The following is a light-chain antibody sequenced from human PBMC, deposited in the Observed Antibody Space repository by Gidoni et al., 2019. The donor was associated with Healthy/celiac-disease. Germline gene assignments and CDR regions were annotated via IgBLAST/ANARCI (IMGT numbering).Light chain of an antibody. V-gene: IGKV3-11*01. Sequence: SQSVSSSLAGYQQKPGQAPRLLIYDVANRATGIPARFSGSRCGTDCTLTISSREPEDFAVYYCQQRSNWHPWTFGQGTKVEIK. CDR3: QQRSNWHPWT. CDR2: DVA. CDR1: QSVSSS. J-gene: IGKJ1*01.